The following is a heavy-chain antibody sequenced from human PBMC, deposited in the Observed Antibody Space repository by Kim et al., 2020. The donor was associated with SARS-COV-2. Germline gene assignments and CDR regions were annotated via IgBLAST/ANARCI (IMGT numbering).Heavy chain of an antibody. V-gene: IGHV3-74*01. Sequence: TYAESVNGRFTISRDNTKNTLYLQMNSLRVEDTAVYYCARDPPNPIPIDYWGQGTLVTVSS. CDR3: ARDPPNPIPIDY. J-gene: IGHJ4*02.